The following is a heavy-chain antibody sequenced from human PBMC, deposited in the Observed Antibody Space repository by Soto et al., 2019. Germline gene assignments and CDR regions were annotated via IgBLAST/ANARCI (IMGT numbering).Heavy chain of an antibody. D-gene: IGHD3-3*01. Sequence: EVQLLESGGGLVQPGGSLRLSCATDGFTFDSYAMHWVRQAPGKGLEWVSSLSGSGYQTYYADSVKGRLTISRARSKNTVYLQMNSLRAEDTAVYFCAKDRITVFGVVGTFEDWGRGTLVTVAS. CDR3: AKDRITVFGVVGTFED. CDR1: GFTFDSYA. J-gene: IGHJ4*02. CDR2: LSGSGYQT. V-gene: IGHV3-23*01.